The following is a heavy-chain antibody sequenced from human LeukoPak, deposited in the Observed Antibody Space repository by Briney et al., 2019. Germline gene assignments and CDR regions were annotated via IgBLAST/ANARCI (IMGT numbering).Heavy chain of an antibody. CDR3: ARLYYDILTGYYSTFDY. J-gene: IGHJ4*02. Sequence: SETLSLTCTVSGDSISTTSYYWGWLRQPPGKGLEWIGNIFYTGTTYYSPSLKSRVTMSVDTSKNQFSLNLNSVTAADTAVYYCARLYYDILTGYYSTFDYWGQGTLVTVSS. V-gene: IGHV4-39*01. CDR2: IFYTGTT. D-gene: IGHD3-9*01. CDR1: GDSISTTSYY.